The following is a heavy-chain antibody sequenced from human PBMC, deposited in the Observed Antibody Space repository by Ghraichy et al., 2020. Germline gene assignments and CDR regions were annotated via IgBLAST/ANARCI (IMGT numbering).Heavy chain of an antibody. D-gene: IGHD3-3*01. CDR1: GYTFTSYD. CDR3: ARVRDYDFWSGYYTYYYYMDV. J-gene: IGHJ6*03. V-gene: IGHV1-8*01. CDR2: MNPNSGNT. Sequence: ASVKVSCKASGYTFTSYDINWVRQATGQGLEWMGWMNPNSGNTGYAQKFQGRVTMTRNTSISTAYMELSSLRSEDTAVYYCARVRDYDFWSGYYTYYYYMDVWGKGTTVTVSS.